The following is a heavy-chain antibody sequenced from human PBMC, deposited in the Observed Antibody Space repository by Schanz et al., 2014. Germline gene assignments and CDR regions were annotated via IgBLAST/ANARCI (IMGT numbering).Heavy chain of an antibody. V-gene: IGHV3-30*19. CDR2: ISYDGRNK. J-gene: IGHJ5*02. CDR3: ARDLEGYDGGGGGFDP. Sequence: GQLAESGGGVVQPGTSLILSCSVSGFSLNTYGIHWFRQPAGKGLEWVAVISYDGRNKYYADSVKGRFTISRDNSKNTLYLQMNSLRAEDTAVYYCARDLEGYDGGGGGFDPWGQGTLVTVSS. CDR1: GFSLNTYG. D-gene: IGHD2-21*01.